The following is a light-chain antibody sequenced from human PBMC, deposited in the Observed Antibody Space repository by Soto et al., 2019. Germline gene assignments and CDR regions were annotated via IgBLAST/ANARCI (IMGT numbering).Light chain of an antibody. CDR3: QQYGSSPRT. J-gene: IGKJ5*01. CDR2: GAS. V-gene: IGKV3-20*01. CDR1: QSVSSSF. Sequence: EIVLTQSPGTLSLSPGERATLSCRASQSVSSSFLAWYQQKVGQATRLLIYGASSRATGIPDRVSGSGSGTDVTLTISRLEPEDFAVYYCQQYGSSPRTFGQGTRLE.